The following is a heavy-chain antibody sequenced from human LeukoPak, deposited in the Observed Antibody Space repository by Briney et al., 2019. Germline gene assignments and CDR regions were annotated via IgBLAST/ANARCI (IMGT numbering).Heavy chain of an antibody. CDR1: GFTFSSYS. D-gene: IGHD5-12*01. CDR2: ISGGLTHI. CDR3: ARDPPGSGSLLHFDY. Sequence: GGSLRLSCVASGFTFSSYSMNWIRQAPGKGLEWVSSISGGLTHIYYADSLKGRFTVSRDNAKNSLYLQMNTLRAEDTAVYYCARDPPGSGSLLHFDYWGQGTVVTVSS. V-gene: IGHV3-21*01. J-gene: IGHJ4*02.